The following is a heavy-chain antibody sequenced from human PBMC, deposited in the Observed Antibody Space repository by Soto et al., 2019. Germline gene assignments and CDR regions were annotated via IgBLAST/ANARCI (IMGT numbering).Heavy chain of an antibody. CDR3: AKLQYYYDSSGYFPEDAFDI. Sequence: PGGSLRLSCAASGFTFSSYAMSWVRQAPGKGLEWVSAISGSGGSTYYADSVKGRFTISRDNSKNTLYLQMNSLRAEDTAVYYCAKLQYYYDSSGYFPEDAFDIWGQGTMVTVSS. CDR2: ISGSGGST. CDR1: GFTFSSYA. V-gene: IGHV3-23*01. J-gene: IGHJ3*02. D-gene: IGHD3-22*01.